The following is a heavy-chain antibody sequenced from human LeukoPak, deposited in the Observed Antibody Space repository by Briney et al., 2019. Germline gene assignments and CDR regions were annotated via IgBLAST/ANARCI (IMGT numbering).Heavy chain of an antibody. V-gene: IGHV3-23*01. CDR1: GFTFGSHA. CDR2: IFGSGGSP. J-gene: IGHJ4*02. CDR3: GKTTVGYSSGQKPAWPVDY. Sequence: PGGSLRLSCEASGFTFGSHAMYWVRQAPGKGLEWVAGIFGSGGSPHYADPVKGRFTISRDNSRNTVYLQINSLRAEDTAVYYCGKTTVGYSSGQKPAWPVDYWGQGTLATVSS. D-gene: IGHD5-18*01.